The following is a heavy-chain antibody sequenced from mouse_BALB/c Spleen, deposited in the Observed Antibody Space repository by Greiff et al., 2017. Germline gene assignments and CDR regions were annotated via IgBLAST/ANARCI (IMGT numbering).Heavy chain of an antibody. V-gene: IGHV3-8*02. Sequence: EVQLQQSGPSLVKPSQTLSLTCSVTGDSITSGYWNWIRKFPGNKLEYMGYISYSGSTYYNPSLKSRISITRDTSKNQYYLQLNSVTTEDTATYYCARNYGSRYSFAYWGQGTLVTVSA. CDR2: ISYSGST. CDR1: GDSITSGY. J-gene: IGHJ3*01. CDR3: ARNYGSRYSFAY. D-gene: IGHD1-1*01.